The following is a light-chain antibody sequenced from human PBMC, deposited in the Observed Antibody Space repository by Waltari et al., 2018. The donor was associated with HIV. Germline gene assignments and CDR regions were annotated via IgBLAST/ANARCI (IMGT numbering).Light chain of an antibody. CDR2: DTS. CDR3: QQYYTYWLT. J-gene: IGKJ4*01. CDR1: QGISTY. V-gene: IGKV1-8*01. Sequence: AIRMTQSPSSFSASVGDSVTITCRASQGISTYLAWYQQKPGNAPELLIYDTSTLQSGVPSRFSGSGSGTDFTLTISRLQSEDFATYFCQQYYTYWLTFGGGTKVDI.